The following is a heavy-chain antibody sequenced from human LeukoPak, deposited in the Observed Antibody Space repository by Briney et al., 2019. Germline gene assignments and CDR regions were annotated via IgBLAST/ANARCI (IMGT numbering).Heavy chain of an antibody. V-gene: IGHV3-7*01. CDR3: ARDGAPFDS. CDR1: GFTFRSYW. Sequence: SGGSLRLSCVASGFTFRSYWMSWVRQPPGKGLEWVANIKQDGSEKYYVDSVRGRFTISRDNAKNSVFLQMTSLRAEDTAVYYCARDGAPFDSWGQGTLVTVSS. D-gene: IGHD3-16*01. CDR2: IKQDGSEK. J-gene: IGHJ4*02.